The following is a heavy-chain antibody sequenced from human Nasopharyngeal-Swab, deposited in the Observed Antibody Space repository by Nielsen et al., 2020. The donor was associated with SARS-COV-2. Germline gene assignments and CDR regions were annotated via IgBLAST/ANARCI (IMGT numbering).Heavy chain of an antibody. CDR3: GWGGGGNWFDP. CDR1: GGSISSYY. V-gene: IGHV4-59*01. CDR2: IYYSGST. J-gene: IGHJ5*02. D-gene: IGHD3-16*01. Sequence: SETLSLTCTVSGGSISSYYWSWIRQPPGKGLEWIGYIYYSGSTNYNPSLKSRVTISVDTSKNQFSLKLSSVTAADAVVYYWGWGGGGNWFDPWGQGTLVTVSS.